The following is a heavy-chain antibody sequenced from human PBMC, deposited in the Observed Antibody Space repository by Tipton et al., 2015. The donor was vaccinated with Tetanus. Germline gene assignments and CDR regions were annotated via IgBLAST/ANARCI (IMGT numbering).Heavy chain of an antibody. J-gene: IGHJ6*02. CDR1: GYTFTSYY. V-gene: IGHV1-46*03. CDR3: AISAMARGITLNGMDV. Sequence: QVQLVQSGAEVKKPGASVKVSCKASGYTFTSYYMHWVRQAPGQGLEWMGIINPSGGSTSYAQKFQGRVTMTRDTSTSTVYMELSSLRSGDTAVYYCAISAMARGITLNGMDVWGQGTTVTVSS. CDR2: INPSGGST. D-gene: IGHD5-18*01.